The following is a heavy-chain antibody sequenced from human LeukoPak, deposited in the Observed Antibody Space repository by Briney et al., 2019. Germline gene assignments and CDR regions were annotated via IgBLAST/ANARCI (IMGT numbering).Heavy chain of an antibody. CDR2: IYGNDDK. J-gene: IGHJ4*02. V-gene: IGHV2-5*01. Sequence: SGPTLVKPTQTLTLTCTFSGFSLNTNAVAGGWVRQPPGQALEWLTFIYGNDDKRYSPPLASRLTITKDTSKNQVVLTMTDMDYVDTATYYCVHRTMVTSVDHWGQGTLVTVSS. CDR3: VHRTMVTSVDH. D-gene: IGHD4-17*01. CDR1: GFSLNTNAVA.